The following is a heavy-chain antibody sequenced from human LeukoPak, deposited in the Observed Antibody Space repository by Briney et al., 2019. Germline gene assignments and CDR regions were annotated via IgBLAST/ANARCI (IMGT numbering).Heavy chain of an antibody. V-gene: IGHV4-39*01. D-gene: IGHD6-19*01. CDR2: IYYSGST. CDR1: GGSISSSSYY. Sequence: PSETLSLTCTVSGGSISSSSYYWGWIRQPPGRGLEWIGSIYYSGSTYYNPSLKSRVTISVDTSKNQFSLKLSSVTAADTAVYYCARQMSSGWLLKYFDYWGQGTLVTVSS. J-gene: IGHJ4*02. CDR3: ARQMSSGWLLKYFDY.